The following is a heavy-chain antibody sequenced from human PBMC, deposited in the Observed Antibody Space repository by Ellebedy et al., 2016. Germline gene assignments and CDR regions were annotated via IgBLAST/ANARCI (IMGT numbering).Heavy chain of an antibody. CDR3: ASVDFSTGRDSHHDC. V-gene: IGHV1-2*02. CDR1: GYRFTNYL. J-gene: IGHJ5*01. CDR2: INPNTGDT. Sequence: ASVKVSCXASGYRFTNYLLHWVRQAPGQGLEWMGWINPNTGDTKAALKFQDRVTMTRDTSINTGYLELSRLRSDDTAMYFCASVDFSTGRDSHHDCWGQGTLVTVSS. D-gene: IGHD2-8*02.